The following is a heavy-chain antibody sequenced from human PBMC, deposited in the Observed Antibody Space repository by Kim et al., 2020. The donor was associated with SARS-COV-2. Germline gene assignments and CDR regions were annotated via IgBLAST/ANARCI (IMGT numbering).Heavy chain of an antibody. CDR2: ITADPGST. CDR3: ATAVSQTYYYGMDV. V-gene: IGHV3-23*01. CDR1: GFTFSNYA. J-gene: IGHJ6*02. Sequence: GGSLRLSCAASGFTFSNYAMNWVRQAPGKGLEWVSAITADPGSTYYVDSVKGRFTISRDNSKNTLSLQMSSLRAEDTAVYYCATAVSQTYYYGMDVWGQGTTVTVS. D-gene: IGHD2-8*01.